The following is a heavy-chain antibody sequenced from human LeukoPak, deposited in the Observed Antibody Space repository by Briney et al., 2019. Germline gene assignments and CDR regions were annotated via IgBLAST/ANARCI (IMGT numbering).Heavy chain of an antibody. CDR1: GFTFSHYA. J-gene: IGHJ6*03. Sequence: GGSLRLSCAASGFTFSHYAMSWVRQDPGKGLEWVAAISGSGASTYNADSVKGRVTASRDNSKNTLCLQMNSLRAEDTAVYYCAKFWSGYSDYMDVWGKGTTVTVSS. CDR2: ISGSGAST. D-gene: IGHD3-3*01. CDR3: AKFWSGYSDYMDV. V-gene: IGHV3-23*01.